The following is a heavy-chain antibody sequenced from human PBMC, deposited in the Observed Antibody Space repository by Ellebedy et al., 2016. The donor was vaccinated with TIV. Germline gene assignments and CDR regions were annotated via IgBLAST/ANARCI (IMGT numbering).Heavy chain of an antibody. J-gene: IGHJ6*02. D-gene: IGHD5-18*01. Sequence: GESLKISXAASGFTFSSYAMSWVRQAPGKGLEWVSSITSSGDRTNYADSVKGRFTISRDNSKNTLYLQMNSLRAEDTAVYYCAREGNTAIIEVGDFYYYGMDVWGQGTTVTVSS. CDR2: ITSSGDRT. V-gene: IGHV3-23*01. CDR3: AREGNTAIIEVGDFYYYGMDV. CDR1: GFTFSSYA.